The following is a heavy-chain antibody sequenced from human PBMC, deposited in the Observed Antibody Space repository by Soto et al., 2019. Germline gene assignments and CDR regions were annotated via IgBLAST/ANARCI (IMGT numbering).Heavy chain of an antibody. CDR1: GFTVNNHA. V-gene: IGHV3-23*03. CDR2: FSGDVINT. CDR3: VRGGRLALEVLDL. Sequence: GSLRLSCAASGFTVNNHAMDWVRQAPGEGLEWVSCFSGDVINTRYADSVSGRFTISRDTSKNTLSLQRDSLRVEDTAIHHCVRGGRLALEVLDLWGQGPLVTVS. J-gene: IGHJ5*02. D-gene: IGHD3-10*01.